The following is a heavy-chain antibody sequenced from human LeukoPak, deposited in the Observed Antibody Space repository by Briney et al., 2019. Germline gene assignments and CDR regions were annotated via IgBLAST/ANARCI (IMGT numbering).Heavy chain of an antibody. CDR3: AKARPGGGFRYGMDV. CDR1: GFTFSTYA. D-gene: IGHD3-16*01. CDR2: ISGSGGST. V-gene: IGHV3-23*01. J-gene: IGHJ6*02. Sequence: GSLRLSCAASGFTFSTYAMSWVRQAPGKGLEWVSVISGSGGSTDYADSVKGRFTISRDNSKNTLYLQMNSLRAEDTAVYYCAKARPGGGFRYGMDVWGQGTTVTVSS.